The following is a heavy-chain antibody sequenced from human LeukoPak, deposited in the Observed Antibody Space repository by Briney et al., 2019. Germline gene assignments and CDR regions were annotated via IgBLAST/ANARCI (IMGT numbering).Heavy chain of an antibody. CDR2: IYYSGST. Sequence: SETLSLTCTVSGGSISSYYWSWIRQPPGTGLEWIGYIYYSGSTNYNPSLKSRVTISVDTSKNQFSLKLSSVTAADTAVYYCARGESYIYSNGFDYWGQGTLVTVSS. J-gene: IGHJ4*02. CDR1: GGSISSYY. CDR3: ARGESYIYSNGFDY. D-gene: IGHD4-11*01. V-gene: IGHV4-59*01.